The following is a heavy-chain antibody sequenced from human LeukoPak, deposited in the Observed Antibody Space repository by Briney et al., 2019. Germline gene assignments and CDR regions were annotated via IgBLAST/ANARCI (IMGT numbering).Heavy chain of an antibody. CDR3: ARRVRNYHYGMDV. Sequence: GASVKVSCKASGGTFSSYAISWVRQAPGQGLEWMGRIIPILGIANYAQKFQGRVTITADKSTSTAYMELSSLRSEDTAVYYCARRVRNYHYGMDVWGQGTTVTVSS. CDR1: GGTFSSYA. J-gene: IGHJ6*02. D-gene: IGHD1-1*01. CDR2: IIPILGIA. V-gene: IGHV1-69*04.